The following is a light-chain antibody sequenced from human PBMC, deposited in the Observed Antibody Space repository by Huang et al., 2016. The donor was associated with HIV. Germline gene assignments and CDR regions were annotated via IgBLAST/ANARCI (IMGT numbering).Light chain of an antibody. V-gene: IGKV1-33*01. Sequence: QMTQYPSSLSASVGDRVTITCQASQDVTNRLNWYQQRPGKAPNLLIYDASMLDTGVPSRFSGGGSGTEFTLTISSLQPEDFATYYCQQYDNLPVTFGQGTTLAVK. J-gene: IGKJ2*01. CDR1: QDVTNR. CDR3: QQYDNLPVT. CDR2: DAS.